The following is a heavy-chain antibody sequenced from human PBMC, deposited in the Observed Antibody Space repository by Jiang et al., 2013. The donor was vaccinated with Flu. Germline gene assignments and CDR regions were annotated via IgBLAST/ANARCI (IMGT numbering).Heavy chain of an antibody. CDR2: IYYRGRT. D-gene: IGHD1/OR15-1a*01. CDR1: GDSVSRTNFY. Sequence: LLKPSETLSLTCTVSGDSVSRTNFYWSWIRQPPGKGLEWIGYIYYRGRTNYSPSLKSRVTISIDASRNQFSLKLSSVTAADTAVYYCARDSRGEHTLFDYWGQGTLVTVSS. V-gene: IGHV4-61*01. CDR3: ARDSRGEHTLFDY. J-gene: IGHJ4*02.